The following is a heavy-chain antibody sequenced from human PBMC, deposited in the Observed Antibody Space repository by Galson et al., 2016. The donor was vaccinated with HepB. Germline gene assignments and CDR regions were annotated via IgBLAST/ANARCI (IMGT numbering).Heavy chain of an antibody. CDR3: ARRGINWGFFDY. CDR2: ISPSGDNT. V-gene: IGHV3-23*01. CDR1: GFTFSCYA. J-gene: IGHJ4*02. D-gene: IGHD7-27*01. Sequence: SLRLSCAASGFTFSCYAMHWVRQAPGKGLEWVSTISPSGDNTYYADSVKGRFTISRDIFKNTLYLQMNSLRADDTALYYCARRGINWGFFDYWGQGTLVTVSS.